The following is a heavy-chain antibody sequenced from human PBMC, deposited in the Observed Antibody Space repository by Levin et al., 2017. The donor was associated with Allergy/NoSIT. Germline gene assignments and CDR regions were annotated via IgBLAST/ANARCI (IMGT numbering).Heavy chain of an antibody. CDR2: ISSGSSTI. D-gene: IGHD6-19*01. CDR1: GFTFSTSG. Sequence: GGSLRLSCAASGFTFSTSGMNWVRQAPGKGLEWISYISSGSSTIYYADSVRGRFTVSRDNAKTALYLQMNSLRGEDTAVYYCARGEQWLVPDYWGQGTLVTVSS. J-gene: IGHJ4*02. V-gene: IGHV3-48*01. CDR3: ARGEQWLVPDY.